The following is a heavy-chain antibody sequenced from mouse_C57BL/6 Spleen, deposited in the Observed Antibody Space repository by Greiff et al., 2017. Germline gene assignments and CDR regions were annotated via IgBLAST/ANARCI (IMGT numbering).Heavy chain of an antibody. CDR2: IDPSDSYT. Sequence: QVQLQQPGAELVRPGTSVKLSCKASGYTFTSYWMHWVKQRPGQGLEWIGVIDPSDSYTNYNQKLKGKATLTVDTSSSPAYMQLSSLTSEDSAVYYCAREGNYYGTGPYWGQGTLVTVSA. CDR3: AREGNYYGTGPY. J-gene: IGHJ3*01. D-gene: IGHD1-1*01. V-gene: IGHV1-59*01. CDR1: GYTFTSYW.